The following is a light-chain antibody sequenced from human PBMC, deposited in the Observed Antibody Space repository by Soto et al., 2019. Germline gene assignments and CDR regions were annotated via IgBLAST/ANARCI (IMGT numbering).Light chain of an antibody. CDR2: EDS. Sequence: SYELTQPPAVSLAPGQTASITCVGDNVGGKSVHWYQQKAGQAPVLVIHEDSDRPSGIPERFSGSNSANTATLTISRVEAGDEAAYYCQGWDTVSRHAIFGGGTKLTVL. CDR1: NVGGKS. V-gene: IGLV3-21*02. J-gene: IGLJ2*01. CDR3: QGWDTVSRHAI.